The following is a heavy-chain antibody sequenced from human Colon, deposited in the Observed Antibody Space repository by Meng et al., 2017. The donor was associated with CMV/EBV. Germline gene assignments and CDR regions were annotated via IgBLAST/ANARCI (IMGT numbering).Heavy chain of an antibody. CDR1: VAGNSAA. Sequence: VAGNSAAWSWIRQSPSRGLEWLGRTYYRSKWYTDYALSAKGRITINADTSKNKFSLQLNSVTPEDTAVYYCAREYSLPSRYYFDSWGQGTLVTVSS. CDR2: TYYRSKWYT. J-gene: IGHJ4*02. D-gene: IGHD5-12*01. V-gene: IGHV6-1*01. CDR3: AREYSLPSRYYFDS.